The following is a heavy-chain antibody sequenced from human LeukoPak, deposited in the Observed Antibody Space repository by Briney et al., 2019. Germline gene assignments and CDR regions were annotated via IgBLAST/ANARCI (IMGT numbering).Heavy chain of an antibody. J-gene: IGHJ4*02. V-gene: IGHV4-4*07. CDR3: AKANYYDSSGYYRD. Sequence: PSETLSLTCTVSGGSISSYYWSWIRQPAGKGLEWIGRIYTSGSTNYNPSLKSRVTMSVDTSKNQFSLKLSSVTAADTAVYYCAKANYYDSSGYYRDWGQGTLVTVSS. CDR1: GGSISSYY. D-gene: IGHD3-22*01. CDR2: IYTSGST.